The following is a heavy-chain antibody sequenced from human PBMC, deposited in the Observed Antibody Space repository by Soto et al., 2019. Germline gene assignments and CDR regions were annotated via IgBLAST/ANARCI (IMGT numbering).Heavy chain of an antibody. V-gene: IGHV3-21*01. CDR1: GFTFSSYS. CDR3: AKEDEQSPYGMDV. D-gene: IGHD6-19*01. Sequence: EVQLVASGGGLVKPGGSLRLSCAASGFTFSSYSMNWVRQAPGKGLEWVSSISSSSSYIYYADSVKGRFTISRDNAKNSLYLQMNSLRAEDTAVYYCAKEDEQSPYGMDVWGQGTTVTVSS. CDR2: ISSSSSYI. J-gene: IGHJ6*02.